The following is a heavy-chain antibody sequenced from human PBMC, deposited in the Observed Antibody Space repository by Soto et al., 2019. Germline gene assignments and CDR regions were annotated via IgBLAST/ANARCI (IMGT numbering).Heavy chain of an antibody. CDR3: ARDPYCSSTSCPIDYYYYGMDV. CDR2: IIPIFGTA. J-gene: IGHJ6*02. D-gene: IGHD2-2*01. CDR1: GGTFSSYA. Sequence: GASVKVSCKASGGTFSSYAISWVRQAPGQGLEWMGGIIPIFGTANYAQKFQGRVTITADESTSTAYMELSSLRSEDTAVYYCARDPYCSSTSCPIDYYYYGMDVWGQGTTVTVSS. V-gene: IGHV1-69*13.